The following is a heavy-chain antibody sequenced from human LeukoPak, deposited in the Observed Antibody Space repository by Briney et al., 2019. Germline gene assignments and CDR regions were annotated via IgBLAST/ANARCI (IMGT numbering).Heavy chain of an antibody. J-gene: IGHJ3*01. D-gene: IGHD3-22*01. Sequence: GGSLRLSCAASGFTVRSSYMSWVRQAPGKGLEWVSVIHSGGSPDYADSAKGRFTISSDNSKNTLYLQMNSLRVEDTAVYYCARDGADNSGYYFGSLWGQGTMVTVSS. V-gene: IGHV3-53*01. CDR3: ARDGADNSGYYFGSL. CDR1: GFTVRSSY. CDR2: IHSGGSP.